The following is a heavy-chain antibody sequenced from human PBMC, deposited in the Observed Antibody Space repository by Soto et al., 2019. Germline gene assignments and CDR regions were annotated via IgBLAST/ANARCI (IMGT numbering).Heavy chain of an antibody. V-gene: IGHV3-23*01. Sequence: PVGSLRLSCAASGCTFSSYAMSWVRQSPGKGLEWVSAISGSGGSTYYADSVKGRFTISRDNSKNTLYLQMNSLRAEDTAVYYCAKARGGTIFGVVIIGQNTDAFDIWGQGTMVTVSS. CDR2: ISGSGGST. CDR3: AKARGGTIFGVVIIGQNTDAFDI. J-gene: IGHJ3*02. CDR1: GCTFSSYA. D-gene: IGHD3-3*01.